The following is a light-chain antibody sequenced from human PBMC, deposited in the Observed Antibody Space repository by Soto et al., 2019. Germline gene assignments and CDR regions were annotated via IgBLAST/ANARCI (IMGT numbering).Light chain of an antibody. V-gene: IGLV2-14*01. CDR1: SSDVGSYNY. J-gene: IGLJ1*01. CDR3: SSYTSSSTPYD. CDR2: DVT. Sequence: QSALTQPASVSGSPGQSITISCTGTSSDVGSYNYVSWYQQHPVKAPKLMIYDVTNRPSGVSDRFSGSKSGNTASLTISGLQGEDGADYYFSSYTSSSTPYDFGTGTKVTVL.